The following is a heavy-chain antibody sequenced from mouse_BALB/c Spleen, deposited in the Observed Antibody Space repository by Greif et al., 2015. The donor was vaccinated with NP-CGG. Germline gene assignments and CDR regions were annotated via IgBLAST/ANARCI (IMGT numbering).Heavy chain of an antibody. Sequence: VQLQQSGPELVKPGASVKISCKASGYSFTGYFMNWVMQSHVKSLEWIGRINPYNGDTFYNQKFKGKATLTVDKSSSTAHMELRSLASEDSAVYYCARGGSTMITLLAMDYWGQGTSVTVSS. J-gene: IGHJ4*01. D-gene: IGHD2-4*01. CDR3: ARGGSTMITLLAMDY. V-gene: IGHV1-20*02. CDR2: INPYNGDT. CDR1: GYSFTGYF.